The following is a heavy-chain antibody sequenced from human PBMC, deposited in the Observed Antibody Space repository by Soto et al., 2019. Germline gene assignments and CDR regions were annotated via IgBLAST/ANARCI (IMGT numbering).Heavy chain of an antibody. D-gene: IGHD6-13*01. CDR2: VYYSGRT. V-gene: IGHV4-59*01. CDR3: ASFHGVASAGLDS. CDR1: GASITDYY. Sequence: PSETLSLTCTVSGASITDYYWTWIRQPPGQGLEWIGYVYYSGRTNYNPSLRSRVTMSVDMSKDQFSLILTSLTAADTAVYYCASFHGVASAGLDSWGQGTLVTVSS. J-gene: IGHJ4*02.